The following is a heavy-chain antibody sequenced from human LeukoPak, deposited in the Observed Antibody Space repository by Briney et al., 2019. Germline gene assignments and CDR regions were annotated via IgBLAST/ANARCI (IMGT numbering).Heavy chain of an antibody. J-gene: IGHJ4*02. CDR3: ASLTVVPAAQFDY. CDR1: GGSISSSSYY. D-gene: IGHD2-2*01. V-gene: IGHV4-39*01. CDR2: IYYSGST. Sequence: SETLSLTCTVSGGSISSSSYYWGWIRQPPGKGLEWIGSIYYSGSTYYNPSLKSRVTISVDTSKNQFSLKLSSVTAADTAVYYCASLTVVPAAQFDYWGQGTLVTVSS.